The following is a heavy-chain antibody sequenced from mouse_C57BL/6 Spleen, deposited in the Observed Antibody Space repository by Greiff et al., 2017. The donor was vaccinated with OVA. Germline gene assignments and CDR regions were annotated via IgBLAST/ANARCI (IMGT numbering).Heavy chain of an antibody. CDR3: ARWVVDHWYFDV. D-gene: IGHD1-1*01. J-gene: IGHJ1*03. CDR2: IDPEDGET. Sequence: EVKVVESGAELVKPGASVKLSCTASGFNIKDYYMHWVKQRTEQGLEWIGRIDPEDGETKYAPKFQGKATITADTSSNTAYLQLSSLTSEDTAVYYCARWVVDHWYFDVWGTGTTVTVSS. V-gene: IGHV14-2*01. CDR1: GFNIKDYY.